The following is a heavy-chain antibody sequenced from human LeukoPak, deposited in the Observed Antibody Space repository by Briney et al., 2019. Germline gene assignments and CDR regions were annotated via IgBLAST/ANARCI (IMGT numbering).Heavy chain of an antibody. CDR3: AKMSSYDSSGNEYFQH. CDR2: ISGSGGST. CDR1: GFTFSSYA. J-gene: IGHJ1*01. V-gene: IGHV3-23*01. D-gene: IGHD3-22*01. Sequence: GGSLRLSCAASGFTFSSYAMSWVRQAPGKGLEWVSAISGSGGSTYYADSVKGRFTISRDNSKNTLYLQMNSLRAEDTAVYYCAKMSSYDSSGNEYFQHWGQGTMVTVSS.